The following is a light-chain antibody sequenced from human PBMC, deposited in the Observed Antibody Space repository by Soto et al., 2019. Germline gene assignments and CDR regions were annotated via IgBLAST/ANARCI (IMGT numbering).Light chain of an antibody. Sequence: EIVLTQSPGTLSLSPGERATLSCRASQSVSSGYLAWYQQKPGQAPRLLIYGASSRATGIPDRFSGSGSGTDFTLTVSRLEPEDFAVYYCQQYGGSPRYTFGQGTKLEIK. CDR2: GAS. CDR1: QSVSSGY. V-gene: IGKV3-20*01. CDR3: QQYGGSPRYT. J-gene: IGKJ2*01.